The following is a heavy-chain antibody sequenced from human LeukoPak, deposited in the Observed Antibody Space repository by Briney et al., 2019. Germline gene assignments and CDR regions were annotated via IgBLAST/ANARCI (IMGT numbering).Heavy chain of an antibody. Sequence: SGTLSLTCTVSGGSISSGDYYWSWIRQPPGKGLEWIGYIYYSGSTYYNPSLKSRVTISVDTSKNQFSLKLSSVTAADTAVYYCARVPYSGYDGYYFDYWGQGTLVTVSS. V-gene: IGHV4-30-4*01. D-gene: IGHD5-12*01. CDR3: ARVPYSGYDGYYFDY. CDR1: GGSISSGDYY. J-gene: IGHJ4*02. CDR2: IYYSGST.